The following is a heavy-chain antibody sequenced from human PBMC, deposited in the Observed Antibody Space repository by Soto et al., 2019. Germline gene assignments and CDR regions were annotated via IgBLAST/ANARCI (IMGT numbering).Heavy chain of an antibody. J-gene: IGHJ4*02. D-gene: IGHD3-22*01. CDR3: ATGEYYYDSSGYYYN. Sequence: EVQLVESGGGPVKPGGSLRLSCAASGFTFSSYDMNWVRQAPGKGLEWVSSISSSSSYIYYADSVKGRFTISRDNAKNSLNLQMNSLRAEDTAVYYCATGEYYYDSSGYYYNWGQGTLVTVSS. CDR2: ISSSSSYI. V-gene: IGHV3-21*01. CDR1: GFTFSSYD.